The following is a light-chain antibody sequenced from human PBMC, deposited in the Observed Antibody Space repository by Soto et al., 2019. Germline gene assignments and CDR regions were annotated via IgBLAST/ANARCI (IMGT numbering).Light chain of an antibody. Sequence: QSVLTQPASVSGSPGQSITISCTGTSSDVGSYNLVSWYQQHPGKAPKLMVYEGSKRPSGVSNRCSGSQAGNTASLTSSGRQAEDEADYYCCSYAGSSTVVFGGGTKVTV. CDR3: CSYAGSSTVV. J-gene: IGLJ2*01. CDR1: SSDVGSYNL. CDR2: EGS. V-gene: IGLV2-23*01.